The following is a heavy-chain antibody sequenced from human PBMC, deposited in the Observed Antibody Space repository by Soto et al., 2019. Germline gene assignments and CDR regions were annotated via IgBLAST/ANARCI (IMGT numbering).Heavy chain of an antibody. V-gene: IGHV3-53*01. CDR1: GFAVSSKY. CDR2: IYGGGTT. D-gene: IGHD6-19*01. CDR3: VKTTGWPGFDF. J-gene: IGHJ4*02. Sequence: EVQLVESGGGLIQPGGSLRLSCAASGFAVSSKYMTWVRQAPGKGLEWVSVIYGGGTTYYADSVKGRFTISRDTSKNTLYLQMNSLRAGDTAVYYCVKTTGWPGFDFWGQGTLVTVSS.